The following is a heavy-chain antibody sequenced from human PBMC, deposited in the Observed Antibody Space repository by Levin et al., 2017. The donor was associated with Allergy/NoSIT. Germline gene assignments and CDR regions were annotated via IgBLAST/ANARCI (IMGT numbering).Heavy chain of an antibody. Sequence: ASVKVSCKASGGTFSSYAISWVRQAPGQGLEWMGGIIPIFGTANYAQKFQGRVTITADESTSTAYMELSSLRSEDTAVYYCARGDMVREAPTYNWFDPWGQGTLVTVSS. D-gene: IGHD3-10*01. CDR1: GGTFSSYA. CDR2: IIPIFGTA. V-gene: IGHV1-69*13. J-gene: IGHJ5*02. CDR3: ARGDMVREAPTYNWFDP.